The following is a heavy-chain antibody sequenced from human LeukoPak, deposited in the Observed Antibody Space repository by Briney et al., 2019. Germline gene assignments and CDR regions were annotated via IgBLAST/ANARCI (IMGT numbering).Heavy chain of an antibody. CDR2: IYTSGST. D-gene: IGHD3-10*01. J-gene: IGHJ4*02. Sequence: SETLSLTCTVSGGSISSGSYYWSWIRQPAGKGLKWIGRIYTSGSTNYNPSLKSRVTISVDTSKNQFSLKLSSVTAADTAVYYCARDRAIMGSGSYYDYWGQGTLVTVSS. CDR1: GGSISSGSYY. CDR3: ARDRAIMGSGSYYDY. V-gene: IGHV4-61*02.